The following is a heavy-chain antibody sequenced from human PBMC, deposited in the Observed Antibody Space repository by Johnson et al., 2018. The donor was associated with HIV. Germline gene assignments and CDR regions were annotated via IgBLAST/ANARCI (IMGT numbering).Heavy chain of an antibody. CDR2: ISASGDST. CDR1: GFTFSSYA. CDR3: ASGVSEMDAFDI. V-gene: IGHV3-23*04. Sequence: VQLVESGGGLVQPGGSLRLSCAASGFTFSSYAMSWVRQAPGKGLEWVSAISASGDSTYYADSVKGRFTISRDNSKNTLYLQMNSLRAEDTAVYYWASGVSEMDAFDIWGQGTMVTVSS. D-gene: IGHD1-26*01. J-gene: IGHJ3*02.